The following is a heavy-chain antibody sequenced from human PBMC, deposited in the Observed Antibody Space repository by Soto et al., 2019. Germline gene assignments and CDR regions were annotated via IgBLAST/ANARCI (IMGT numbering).Heavy chain of an antibody. Sequence: SETLSLTCAVSGYSISSGYYWGWIRQPPGKGLEWIGSIYHSGSTYYNPSLKSRVTISVDTSKNQFSLKLSSVTAADTAVYYCARAIAATGGWFDTWGQGTLVTVSS. J-gene: IGHJ5*02. CDR1: GYSISSGYY. V-gene: IGHV4-38-2*01. CDR3: ARAIAATGGWFDT. D-gene: IGHD6-13*01. CDR2: IYHSGST.